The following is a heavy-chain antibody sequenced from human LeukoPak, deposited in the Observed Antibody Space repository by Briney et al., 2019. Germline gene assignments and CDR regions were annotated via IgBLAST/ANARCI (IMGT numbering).Heavy chain of an antibody. V-gene: IGHV3-48*03. CDR1: GFTVSTNY. D-gene: IGHD4-23*01. CDR3: ARTVARIGY. CDR2: ISSSGSTI. Sequence: GGSLRLSCAASGFTVSTNYMNWVRQAPGKGLEWVSHISSSGSTIYYTDSVKGRFTISRDNSKNSLYLQMNSLRAEDTAIYYCARTVARIGYWGQGTLVTVSS. J-gene: IGHJ4*02.